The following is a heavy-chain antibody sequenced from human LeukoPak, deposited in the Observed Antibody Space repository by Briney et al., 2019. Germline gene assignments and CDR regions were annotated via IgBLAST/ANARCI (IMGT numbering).Heavy chain of an antibody. Sequence: SQTLSLTCAISGDSVSRDSAAWNWVRLSPSRGLEWLGRTYYRSRWYSHYSVSVKSRITINPDTSRNQFSLQLNSVTPEDTAVYYCARGPGYFQYWGQGTLVTVSS. D-gene: IGHD2-8*02. CDR1: GDSVSRDSAA. CDR2: TYYRSRWYS. J-gene: IGHJ1*01. V-gene: IGHV6-1*01. CDR3: ARGPGYFQY.